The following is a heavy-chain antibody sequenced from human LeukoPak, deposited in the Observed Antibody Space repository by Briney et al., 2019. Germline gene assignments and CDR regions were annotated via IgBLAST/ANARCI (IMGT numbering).Heavy chain of an antibody. V-gene: IGHV5-51*01. J-gene: IGHJ5*02. CDR1: EYSFPNYC. D-gene: IGHD3-9*01. Sequence: GESLKISCKHSEYSFPNYCIGWVRQMPGKGLEWMGIIYPGDSDTRYSPSFQGQVTISADKSISTAYLQWSSLKASDTAMYYCARSYDILTGLDWFDPWGQGTLVTVSS. CDR2: IYPGDSDT. CDR3: ARSYDILTGLDWFDP.